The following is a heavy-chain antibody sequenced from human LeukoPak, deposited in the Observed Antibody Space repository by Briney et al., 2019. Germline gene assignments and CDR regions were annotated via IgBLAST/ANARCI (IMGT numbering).Heavy chain of an antibody. D-gene: IGHD2-2*01. V-gene: IGHV4-4*08. CDR1: GGSISSYY. Sequence: SETLSLTCTVSGGSISSYYWSWIRQPPGRGLEWIGRIYTSGSTNYNPSLKSRVTISVDTSKNQFSLKLSSVTAADTAVYYCARGTGDIVVVPAAIPSDAFDIWGQGTMVTVSS. CDR2: IYTSGST. CDR3: ARGTGDIVVVPAAIPSDAFDI. J-gene: IGHJ3*02.